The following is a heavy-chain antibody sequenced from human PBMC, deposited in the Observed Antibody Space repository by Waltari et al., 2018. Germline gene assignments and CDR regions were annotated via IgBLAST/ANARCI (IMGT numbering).Heavy chain of an antibody. J-gene: IGHJ4*02. D-gene: IGHD2-15*01. V-gene: IGHV3-30*04. Sequence: QVQLVESGGGVVQPGRSLRLSCAASGFTFNNFAMHWVRQAPGQGLEWVASMSFDGAKLYSPDSGGGRFTSSRDNAKNTLYLQMESLKPEDTGVYYCARGGNVVVILAATLDYWGQGALVTVSS. CDR3: ARGGNVVVILAATLDY. CDR2: MSFDGAKL. CDR1: GFTFNNFA.